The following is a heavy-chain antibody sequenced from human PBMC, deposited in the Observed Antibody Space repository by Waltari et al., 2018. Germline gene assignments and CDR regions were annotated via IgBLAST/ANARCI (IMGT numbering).Heavy chain of an antibody. CDR3: ARGYSGSYGGWADY. J-gene: IGHJ4*02. CDR2: IKQDGSEK. V-gene: IGHV3-7*01. CDR1: DFTFSSYW. D-gene: IGHD3-10*01. Sequence: VQLAESGGGLVQPGGSLRLSCAASDFTFSSYWMSWVRQAPGKGLEWVANIKQDGSEKYYVDSVKGRFTISRDNAKNSLYLQMNSLRAEDTAVYYCARGYSGSYGGWADYWCQGTLVTVSS.